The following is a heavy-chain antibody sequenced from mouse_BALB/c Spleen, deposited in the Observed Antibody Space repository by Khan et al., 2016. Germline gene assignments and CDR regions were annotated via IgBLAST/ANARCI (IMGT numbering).Heavy chain of an antibody. Sequence: QIQLVQSGPELKKPGETVKISCKASGYTFTNYGMNWVKQAPGKDLKWMGWINTYTGEPTYADDFKGRLAFSLETSASTAYLQINNLRNEDTATYFCARYRYYYGSSKYFDVWGAGTTVTVSS. J-gene: IGHJ1*01. CDR2: INTYTGEP. D-gene: IGHD1-1*01. CDR1: GYTFTNYG. V-gene: IGHV9-3-1*01. CDR3: ARYRYYYGSSKYFDV.